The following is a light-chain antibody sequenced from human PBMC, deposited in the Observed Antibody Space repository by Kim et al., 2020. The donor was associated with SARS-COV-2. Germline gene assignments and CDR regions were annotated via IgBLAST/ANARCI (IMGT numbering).Light chain of an antibody. Sequence: EIVMTQSPATLSVSPGERATLSCRASQSVSSNLVWYQQKPGQAPRVLIYDASTRATGIPARFSGSGSGTEFTLTITSQQSEDFAVYYWQQDNNWLEITFGGGTKVDIK. CDR1: QSVSSN. J-gene: IGKJ4*01. CDR3: QQDNNWLEIT. V-gene: IGKV3-15*01. CDR2: DAS.